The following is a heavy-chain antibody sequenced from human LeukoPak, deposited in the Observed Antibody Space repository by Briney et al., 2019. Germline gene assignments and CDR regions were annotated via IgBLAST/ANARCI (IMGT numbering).Heavy chain of an antibody. D-gene: IGHD5-18*01. CDR1: GGSISSYY. Sequence: SETLSLTCTVSGGSISSYYWSWIRQPPGKGLEWIGYIYYSGSTNYNPSLKSRVTISVDTSKNQFSLKLSSVTAADTAVYYCVSPRGFSYGYFDYWGQGTLDTVSS. CDR3: VSPRGFSYGYFDY. CDR2: IYYSGST. V-gene: IGHV4-59*08. J-gene: IGHJ4*02.